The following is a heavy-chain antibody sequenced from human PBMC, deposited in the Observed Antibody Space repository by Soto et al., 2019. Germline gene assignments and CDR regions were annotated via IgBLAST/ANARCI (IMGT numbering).Heavy chain of an antibody. CDR2: ISSSSSTI. V-gene: IGHV3-48*01. J-gene: IGHJ3*02. CDR1: GFTFSSYS. Sequence: EVQLVESGGGLVQPGGSLRLSCAASGFTFSSYSMNWVRQAPGKGLEWVSYISSSSSTIYYADSVKGRFTISRDNAKNSLYLQRNSLRAEDTAVYYCGRGLETVTGTFDAFDIWGQGTMVTVSS. CDR3: GRGLETVTGTFDAFDI. D-gene: IGHD4-17*01.